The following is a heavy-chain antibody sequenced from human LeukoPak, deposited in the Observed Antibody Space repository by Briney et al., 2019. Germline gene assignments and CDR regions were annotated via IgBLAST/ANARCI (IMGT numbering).Heavy chain of an antibody. CDR1: GYTFNRYG. CDR2: INPNSGGT. Sequence: ASVKVSCKASGYTFNRYGISWVRQAPGQGLEWMGWINPNSGGTNYAQKFQGRVTMTRDTSISTAYMELSRLRSDDTAVYYCARGLRAKAFDIWGQGTMVTVSS. J-gene: IGHJ3*02. CDR3: ARGLRAKAFDI. V-gene: IGHV1-2*02.